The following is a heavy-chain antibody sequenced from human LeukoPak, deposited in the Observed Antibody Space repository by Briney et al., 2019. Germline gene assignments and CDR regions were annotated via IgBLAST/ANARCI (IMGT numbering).Heavy chain of an antibody. CDR2: VNPNSGDT. CDR3: ARVVIVVVVAAMPQGFDP. V-gene: IGHV1-2*02. D-gene: IGHD2-15*01. J-gene: IGHJ5*02. CDR1: GYTFTGYH. Sequence: ASVKVSCKASGYTFTGYHLHWVRQAPGQGLEWMGCVNPNSGDTNYAQKFQGRVTITRNTSISTAYMELSSLRSEDTAVYYCARVVIVVVVAAMPQGFDPWGQGTLVTVSS.